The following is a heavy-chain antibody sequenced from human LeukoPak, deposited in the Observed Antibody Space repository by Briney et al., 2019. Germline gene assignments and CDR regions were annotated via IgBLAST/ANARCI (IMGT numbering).Heavy chain of an antibody. V-gene: IGHV1-3*04. CDR1: GYTFTSYA. D-gene: IGHD6-19*01. CDR2: INTGNGDT. J-gene: IGHJ6*02. CDR3: ARDPGYSSGWTHSYYGMDV. Sequence: AASVKVSCKASGYTFTSYAMDWVRQAPGQRLEWMGWINTGNGDTKYSQKFQGRVTITRDTSASTAYMELSSLRSDDTAVYYCARDPGYSSGWTHSYYGMDVWGQGTTVTVSS.